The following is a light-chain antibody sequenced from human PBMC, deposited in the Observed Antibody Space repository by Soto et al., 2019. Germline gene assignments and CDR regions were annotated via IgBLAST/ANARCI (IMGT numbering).Light chain of an antibody. V-gene: IGKV1-16*02. CDR2: DAS. CDR3: QQYDNYPIT. J-gene: IGKJ5*01. CDR1: QDISNY. Sequence: DIQMTQSPSSLSASVGDRVSITCRASQDISNYLAWYQQKPGKAPNPLIFDASTLQTGVPSKFSGAGFGTEFTLTISSLQPEDFATYYCQQYDNYPITFGQGTRLEIK.